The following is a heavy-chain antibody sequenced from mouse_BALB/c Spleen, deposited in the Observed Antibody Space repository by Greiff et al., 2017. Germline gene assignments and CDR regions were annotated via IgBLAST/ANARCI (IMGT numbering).Heavy chain of an antibody. CDR1: GYTFTSYW. CDR2: IYPSDSYT. V-gene: IGHV1-69*02. Sequence: QVQLQQPGAELVRPGASVKLSCKASGYTFTSYWINWVKQRPGQGLEWIGNIYPSDSYTNYNQKFKDKATLTVDKSSSTAYMQLSSPTSEDSAVYYCTRGATVVATNFDVWGAGTTVTVSS. J-gene: IGHJ1*01. CDR3: TRGATVVATNFDV. D-gene: IGHD1-1*01.